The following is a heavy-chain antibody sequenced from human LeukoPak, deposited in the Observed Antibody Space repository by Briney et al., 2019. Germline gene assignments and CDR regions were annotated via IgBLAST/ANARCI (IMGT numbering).Heavy chain of an antibody. CDR1: GGSISSYY. CDR3: ARQIYGSGSNQDYYYYYMDV. Sequence: SETLSLTCTVSGGSISSYYWSWIRQPPGKGLEWIGYIYYCGSTNYNPSLKSRVTISVDTSKNQFSLKLSSVTAADTAVYYCARQIYGSGSNQDYYYYYMDVWGKGTTVTVSS. V-gene: IGHV4-59*08. J-gene: IGHJ6*03. D-gene: IGHD3-10*01. CDR2: IYYCGST.